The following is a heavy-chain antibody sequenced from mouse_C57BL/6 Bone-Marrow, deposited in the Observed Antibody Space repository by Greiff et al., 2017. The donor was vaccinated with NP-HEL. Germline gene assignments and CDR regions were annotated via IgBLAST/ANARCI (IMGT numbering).Heavy chain of an antibody. J-gene: IGHJ2*01. CDR1: GYTFTSYG. CDR2: IYPRSGNT. Sequence: VKLVESGAELARPGASVKLSCKASGYTFTSYGISWVKQRTGQGLEWIGEIYPRSGNTYYNEKFKGKATLTADKSSSTAYMELRSLTSEDSAVYFCARSSGSRGYFDYWGQGTTLTVSP. CDR3: ARSSGSRGYFDY. V-gene: IGHV1-81*01. D-gene: IGHD1-1*01.